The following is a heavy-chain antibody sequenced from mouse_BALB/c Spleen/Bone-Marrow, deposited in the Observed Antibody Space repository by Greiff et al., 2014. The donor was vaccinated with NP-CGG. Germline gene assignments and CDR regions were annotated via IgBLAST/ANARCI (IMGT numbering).Heavy chain of an antibody. CDR3: ARYGYGSSYYAMDY. D-gene: IGHD1-1*01. J-gene: IGHJ4*01. V-gene: IGHV1-67*01. CDR2: ISTYSGNT. CDR1: GYTFTDYA. Sequence: VQLQQSGPELVRPGVSVKISCKGSGYTFTDYAMHLVKQSHAKSLEWIGVISTYSGNTNYNQKFKGKATMTVDKSSSTAYMELARLTSEDSAIYYCARYGYGSSYYAMDYWGQGTSVTVSS.